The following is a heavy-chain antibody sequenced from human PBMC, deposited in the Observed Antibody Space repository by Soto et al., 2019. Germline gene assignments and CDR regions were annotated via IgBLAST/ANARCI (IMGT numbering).Heavy chain of an antibody. J-gene: IGHJ6*02. CDR3: ARDRGVTTKTYYSYYGMDV. CDR2: INPNSGGT. V-gene: IGHV1-2*04. D-gene: IGHD4-17*01. CDR1: GDTFTGYY. Sequence: ASVKVSCKASGDTFTGYYMHWVRQARGQGLEWMGWINPNSGGTNYAQKFQGWVTMTRDTSISTAYMELSRLRSDDTAVYYCARDRGVTTKTYYSYYGMDVWGQGTTVTVSS.